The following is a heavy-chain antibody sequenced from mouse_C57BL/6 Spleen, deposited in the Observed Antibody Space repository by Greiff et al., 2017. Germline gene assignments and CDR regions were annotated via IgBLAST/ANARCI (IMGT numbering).Heavy chain of an antibody. CDR2: ISNGGGST. V-gene: IGHV5-12*01. D-gene: IGHD1-1*01. J-gene: IGHJ1*03. CDR1: GFTFSDYY. CDR3: ARRGSSFDV. Sequence: EVQLQESGGGLVQPGGSLKLSCVASGFTFSDYYMYWVRQTPEKRLEWVAYISNGGGSTYYPDTVKGRFTISRDNAKNTLYLQMSRLKSEDTAMYYCARRGSSFDVWGTGTTVTVSS.